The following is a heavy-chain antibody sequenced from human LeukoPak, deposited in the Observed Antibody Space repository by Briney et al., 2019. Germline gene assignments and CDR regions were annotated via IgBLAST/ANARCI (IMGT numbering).Heavy chain of an antibody. V-gene: IGHV7-4-1*02. J-gene: IGHJ6*03. CDR3: AYPEQEPIGRLYYYYYIDV. D-gene: IGHD1-14*01. CDR1: GYTFTSYA. CDR2: INTNTGDP. Sequence: VASLKVSSTASGYTFTSYAMNWVRQTPGQRLEWMGWINTNTGDPTYAQGFTGRVVFSLDTSVSTAYLQISSLKAEDTAVYYCAYPEQEPIGRLYYYYYIDVWGKGTTVTVSS.